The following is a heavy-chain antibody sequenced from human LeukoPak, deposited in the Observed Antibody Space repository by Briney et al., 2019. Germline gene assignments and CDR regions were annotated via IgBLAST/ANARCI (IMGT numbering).Heavy chain of an antibody. J-gene: IGHJ5*01. Sequence: GGSLRLSCAASGFTFSSHDMHWVRQAAGKGLEWVSGFIPAGDRYYAESVRGRFTISRENAKSSLYLQMNSLRVGDTAVYYCVRGGVWGLSSNWLESWGQGILVTVSS. CDR3: VRGGVWGLSSNWLES. CDR2: FIPAGDR. CDR1: GFTFSSHD. V-gene: IGHV3-13*04. D-gene: IGHD7-27*01.